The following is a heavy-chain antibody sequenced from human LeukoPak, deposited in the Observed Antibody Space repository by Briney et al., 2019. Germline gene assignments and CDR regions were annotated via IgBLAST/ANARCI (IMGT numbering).Heavy chain of an antibody. V-gene: IGHV3-30*18. J-gene: IGHJ4*02. Sequence: PGRSLRLSCAASGFTFSSYGMHWVRQAPGKGLEWVAVISYDGSNKYYADSVKGRITISRDNSKNTLYLQMNSLRAEDTAVYYCAKDALQRRKIVVVITNDNRYLKSGVLDYWGQGTLVTVSS. CDR1: GFTFSSYG. CDR3: AKDALQRRKIVVVITNDNRYLKSGVLDY. CDR2: ISYDGSNK. D-gene: IGHD3-22*01.